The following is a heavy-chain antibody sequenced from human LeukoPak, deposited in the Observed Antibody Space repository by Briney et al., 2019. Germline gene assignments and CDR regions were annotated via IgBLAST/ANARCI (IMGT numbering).Heavy chain of an antibody. V-gene: IGHV3-7*01. Sequence: GGSLRLSCAASGFTFSSYWMSWVRRAPGKGLEWVANIKQDGSEKYYVDSVKGRFTISRDNAKNSLYLQMNSLRAEDTAVYYCARDPEDYYDSSGYYDGFDIWGQGTMVTVSS. CDR2: IKQDGSEK. J-gene: IGHJ3*02. CDR1: GFTFSSYW. CDR3: ARDPEDYYDSSGYYDGFDI. D-gene: IGHD3-22*01.